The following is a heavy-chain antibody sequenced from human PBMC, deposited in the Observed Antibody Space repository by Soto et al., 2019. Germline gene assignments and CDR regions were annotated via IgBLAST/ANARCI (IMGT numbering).Heavy chain of an antibody. D-gene: IGHD3-3*01. CDR2: ISSSSSTI. CDR1: GFTFSSYS. CDR3: ARDLQVTILGVVIIFDY. V-gene: IGHV3-48*02. Sequence: PVGSLRLSCAASGFTFSSYSMNWVRQAPGKGLEWVSYISSSSSTIYYADSVKGRFTISRDNAKNSLYLQMKSLRDEDTAVYYCARDLQVTILGVVIIFDYWGQGALVTVSS. J-gene: IGHJ4*02.